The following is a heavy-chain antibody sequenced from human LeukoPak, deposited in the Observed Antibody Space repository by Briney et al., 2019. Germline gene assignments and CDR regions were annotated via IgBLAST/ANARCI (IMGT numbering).Heavy chain of an antibody. Sequence: SETLSLTCAVYGGSFSGYYWSWIRQPPGKGLEWIGEINHSGSTNYNPSLKSRVTISVDTSKNQFSLKLSSVTAADTAVYYCAAIAVAGTDYYYYYMDVWGKGTTVTISS. CDR3: AAIAVAGTDYYYYYMDV. CDR1: GGSFSGYY. J-gene: IGHJ6*03. V-gene: IGHV4-34*01. D-gene: IGHD6-19*01. CDR2: INHSGST.